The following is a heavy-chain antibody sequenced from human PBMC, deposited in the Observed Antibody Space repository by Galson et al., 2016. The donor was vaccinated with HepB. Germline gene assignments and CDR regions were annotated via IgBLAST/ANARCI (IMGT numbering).Heavy chain of an antibody. CDR2: INLGGST. Sequence: SETLSLTCTVYDGSFSGYYWTWIRQAPGEGLEWIGEINLGGSTICNPSLKSRVTISLDTSKKQFSLSLNSVTAADTAVYYCARQAVTLYYFDYWGQGTLVTVSS. V-gene: IGHV4-34*01. CDR3: ARQAVTLYYFDY. J-gene: IGHJ4*02. CDR1: DGSFSGYY. D-gene: IGHD1-14*01.